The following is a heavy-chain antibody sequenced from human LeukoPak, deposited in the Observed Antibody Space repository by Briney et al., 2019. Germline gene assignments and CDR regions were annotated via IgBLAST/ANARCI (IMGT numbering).Heavy chain of an antibody. Sequence: PSETLSLTCTVSGYSISSGYYWGWIRQPPGKGLEWIGSIYHSGSTYYNPSLKSRVTISVDTSKNQFSLKLSSVTAADTAVYYCARGEYSRGVYNWFDPWGQGTLVTVSS. D-gene: IGHD3-10*01. V-gene: IGHV4-38-2*02. CDR1: GYSISSGYY. CDR2: IYHSGST. J-gene: IGHJ5*02. CDR3: ARGEYSRGVYNWFDP.